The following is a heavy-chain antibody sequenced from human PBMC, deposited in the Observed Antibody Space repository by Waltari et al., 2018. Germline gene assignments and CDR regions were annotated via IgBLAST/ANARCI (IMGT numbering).Heavy chain of an antibody. CDR3: AAYSGSWY. Sequence: EVQLVESGGGLVQPGGSLRLSCSASGFVFSNYWMHWRRQAPGKGPVWVSQIKTDGSTTRYTDSVEGRSTISRDNARNMLYLQMNSLRAEDTALYYCAAYSGSWYWGQGTLVTVSS. V-gene: IGHV3-74*01. J-gene: IGHJ4*02. CDR2: IKTDGSTT. CDR1: GFVFSNYW. D-gene: IGHD6-13*01.